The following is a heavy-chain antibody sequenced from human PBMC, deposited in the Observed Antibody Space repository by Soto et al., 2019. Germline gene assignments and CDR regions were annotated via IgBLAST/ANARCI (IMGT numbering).Heavy chain of an antibody. J-gene: IGHJ4*02. CDR1: GGSITTSVL. Sequence: KTSETLSLTCDVSGGSITTSVLWTWVRQFPGRGLEWVGEIAHDGHTNYNPSLSGRVTMSVGLSNSQFSLNVASVNAADTAVYFCAGGRDYDYWGQGTLVTVSS. V-gene: IGHV4-4*02. CDR3: AGGRDYDY. CDR2: IAHDGHT. D-gene: IGHD1-26*01.